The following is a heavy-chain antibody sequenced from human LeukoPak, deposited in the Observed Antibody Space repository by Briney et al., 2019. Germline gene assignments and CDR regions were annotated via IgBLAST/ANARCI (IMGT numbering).Heavy chain of an antibody. D-gene: IGHD3-10*01. V-gene: IGHV3-7*01. CDR2: IKQDGSEK. Sequence: GGSLRLSCAASGFTFSSYWMSWVRQAPGKGLEWVANIKQDGSEKYYVDSVKGRFTISRDKAKNSLYLQMNSLRGEDTAVYYCARDGVLWFGESQPFDYWGQGTLVTVSS. CDR3: ARDGVLWFGESQPFDY. CDR1: GFTFSSYW. J-gene: IGHJ4*02.